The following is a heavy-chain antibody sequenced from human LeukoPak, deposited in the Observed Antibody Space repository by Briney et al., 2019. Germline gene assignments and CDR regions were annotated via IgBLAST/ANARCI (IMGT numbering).Heavy chain of an antibody. CDR1: GFIFSSYA. J-gene: IGHJ4*02. V-gene: IGHV3-23*01. Sequence: GGSLRLSCAASGFIFSSYAMSWVRLAPGKGLEWISVISGSGGRTDYADSVKGRFTISRDNSKNTPYLQMNSLRAENAAVYYCAKTALAVAGIVPVESELDYWGQGTLVTVSS. CDR3: AKTALAVAGIVPVESELDY. D-gene: IGHD6-19*01. CDR2: ISGSGGRT.